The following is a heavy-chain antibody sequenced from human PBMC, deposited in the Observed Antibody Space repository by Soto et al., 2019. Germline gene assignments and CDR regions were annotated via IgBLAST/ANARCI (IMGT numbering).Heavy chain of an antibody. D-gene: IGHD2-2*02. J-gene: IGHJ6*02. V-gene: IGHV1-69*13. CDR2: ITLIFGTA. CDR1: GGTSSSNA. CDR3: ARDPFYCSSTSCYTGSYYYYYGMDV. Sequence: SVKVSCKASGGTSSSNAISWVRQAPGQGLEWMGGITLIFGTANYAQKFQGRVTITADESTTTAYMELSSLRSEDTAVYYCARDPFYCSSTSCYTGSYYYYYGMDVWGQGTTVTVSS.